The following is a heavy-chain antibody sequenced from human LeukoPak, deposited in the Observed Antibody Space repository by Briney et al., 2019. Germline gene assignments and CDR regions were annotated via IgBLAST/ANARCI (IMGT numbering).Heavy chain of an antibody. J-gene: IGHJ6*02. CDR1: GYSISSGYY. Sequence: SETLSLTCTVSGYSISSGYYWGWIRQPPGKGLEWIGSIYHSGSTYYNPSLKSRVTISVDTSKNQFSLKLSSVTAADTAVYYCARVSYCSGGSCPRGTSYYYYGMDVWGQGTTVTVSS. D-gene: IGHD2-15*01. CDR3: ARVSYCSGGSCPRGTSYYYYGMDV. V-gene: IGHV4-38-2*02. CDR2: IYHSGST.